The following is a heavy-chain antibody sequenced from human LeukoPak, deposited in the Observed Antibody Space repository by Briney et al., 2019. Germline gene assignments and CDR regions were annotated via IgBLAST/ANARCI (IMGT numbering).Heavy chain of an antibody. V-gene: IGHV4-59*01. CDR3: ARSVVTLYWYFDL. CDR2: IYYSGST. J-gene: IGHJ2*01. Sequence: SETLSLTCTVSGGSISGYYYNWIRQPPGKGLEWIGYIYYSGSTNYNPSLKSRVTISLDTSRNQFSLKLSSVTTADTAVYYCARSVVTLYWYFDLWGRGTLVTVSS. D-gene: IGHD4-23*01. CDR1: GGSISGYY.